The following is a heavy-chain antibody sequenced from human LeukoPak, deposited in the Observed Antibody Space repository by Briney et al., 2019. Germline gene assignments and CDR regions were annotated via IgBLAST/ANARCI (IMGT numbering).Heavy chain of an antibody. J-gene: IGHJ4*02. CDR1: GGSFSGYY. Sequence: PSETLSLTCAVYGGSFSGYYWSWIRQPPGKKLEWIGEINHSGSTNFNPSLKSRVTISVDSSKNLFSLKLSSVTAADTAVYYCARFVAGLTYYYGSGSYPDYWGQGTLVTVSS. CDR2: INHSGST. D-gene: IGHD3-10*01. V-gene: IGHV4-34*01. CDR3: ARFVAGLTYYYGSGSYPDY.